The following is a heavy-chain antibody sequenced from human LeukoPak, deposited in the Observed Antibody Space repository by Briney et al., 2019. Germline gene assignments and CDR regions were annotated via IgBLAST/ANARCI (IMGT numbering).Heavy chain of an antibody. CDR1: GYTFTDYY. CDR3: ARWAYYDSSGYCY. V-gene: IGHV1-69-2*01. Sequence: ASVKVSCKVSGYTFTDYYMHWVQQAPGKGLEWMGLVDPEDGETIYAEKFQGRVTITADTSTDTAYMELSSLRSEDTAVYYCARWAYYDSSGYCYWGQGTLVTVSS. J-gene: IGHJ4*02. CDR2: VDPEDGET. D-gene: IGHD3-22*01.